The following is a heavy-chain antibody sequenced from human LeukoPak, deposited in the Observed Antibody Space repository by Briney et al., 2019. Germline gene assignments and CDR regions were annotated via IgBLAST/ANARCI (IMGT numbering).Heavy chain of an antibody. CDR1: GGSISSSSYY. V-gene: IGHV4-39*07. J-gene: IGHJ3*02. CDR3: ARAWGYSYGYVFDI. Sequence: SETLSLTCTVSGGSISSSSYYWGWIRQPPGKGLEWIGSFYYSGTTYYNPSLKSRVTISVDTSKNQFSLKLSSVTAADTAVYYCARAWGYSYGYVFDIWGQGTMVTVSS. CDR2: FYYSGTT. D-gene: IGHD5-18*01.